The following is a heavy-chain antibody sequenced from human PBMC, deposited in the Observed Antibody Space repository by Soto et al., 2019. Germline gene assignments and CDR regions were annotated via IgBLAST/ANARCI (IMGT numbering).Heavy chain of an antibody. Sequence: QKELQESGPGLVKRSETLSRTCTVSGVPISSSSHYWGWIREPPGKGLEWIGSIYYSGTTYYNPSLKSRVTISVDKSKNNFSLQLNSVTAADTAVYCCSRHEDGDFGVGWFFDLWGRGTLVSVSS. CDR3: SRHEDGDFGVGWFFDL. CDR2: IYYSGTT. CDR1: GVPISSSSHY. J-gene: IGHJ2*01. V-gene: IGHV4-39*01. D-gene: IGHD4-17*01.